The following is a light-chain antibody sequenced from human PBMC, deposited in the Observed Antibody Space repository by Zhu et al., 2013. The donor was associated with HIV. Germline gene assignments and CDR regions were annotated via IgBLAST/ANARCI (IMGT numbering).Light chain of an antibody. V-gene: IGLV3-27*01. Sequence: SYELTQPSSVSVSPGQTARITCSGDVLAKKYARWFQQKPGQAPVLVIYKDNERPSGIPERFSGSSSGTTVTLTISGAQIEDEADYYCYSAADNIGVFGGGTKLTVL. J-gene: IGLJ3*02. CDR2: KDN. CDR1: VLAKKY. CDR3: YSAADNIGV.